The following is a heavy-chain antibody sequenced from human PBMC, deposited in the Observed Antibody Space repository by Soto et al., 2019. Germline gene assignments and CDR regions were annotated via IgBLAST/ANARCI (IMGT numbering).Heavy chain of an antibody. CDR2: ISSSSSYI. V-gene: IGHV3-21*01. J-gene: IGHJ5*02. CDR1: GFTFSSYS. Sequence: EVQLVESGGGLVKPGGSLRLSCAASGFTFSSYSMNWVRQAPGKGLEWVSSISSSSSYIYYADSVKGRFTISRDNAKNSLYLQMNSLRAEDTAVYYCARDGAPSRYNWFDPWGQGTLVTVSS. CDR3: ARDGAPSRYNWFDP. D-gene: IGHD1-26*01.